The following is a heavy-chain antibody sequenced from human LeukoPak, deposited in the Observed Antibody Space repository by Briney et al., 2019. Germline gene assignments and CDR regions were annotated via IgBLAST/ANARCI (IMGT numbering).Heavy chain of an antibody. Sequence: SETLSLTCTVSGGSISSSSYYWGWIRQPPGKGLEWIGSIYYSGSTYYNPSLKSRVTISVDTSKNQFSLKLSSVTAADTAVYCCARVQDYSNYVAYWGQGTLVTVSS. D-gene: IGHD4-11*01. V-gene: IGHV4-39*07. J-gene: IGHJ4*02. CDR1: GGSISSSSYY. CDR3: ARVQDYSNYVAY. CDR2: IYYSGST.